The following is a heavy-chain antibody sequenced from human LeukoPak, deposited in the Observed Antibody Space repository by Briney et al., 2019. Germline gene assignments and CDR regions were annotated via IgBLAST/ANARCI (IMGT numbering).Heavy chain of an antibody. D-gene: IGHD3-10*01. CDR3: ARDVVRGVTPSHYYYYGMDV. Sequence: PSQTLSLTCTVSGGSISSGDYYWSWIRQPPGTGPEWIGYIYYSGSTYYNPSLKSRVTISVDTSKNQFSLKLSSVTAADTAVYYCARDVVRGVTPSHYYYYGMDVWGKGTTVTVSS. V-gene: IGHV4-30-4*01. CDR2: IYYSGST. J-gene: IGHJ6*04. CDR1: GGSISSGDYY.